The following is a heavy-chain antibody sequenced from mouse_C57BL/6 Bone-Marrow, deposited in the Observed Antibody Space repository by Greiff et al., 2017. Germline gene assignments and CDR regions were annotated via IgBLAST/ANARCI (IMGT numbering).Heavy chain of an antibody. CDR3: TRYGGDGSMDY. CDR2: ISSGGDYV. Sequence: EVKVVESGEGLVKPGGSLKLSCAASGFTFSSYAMSWVRQTPEKRLEWVAYISSGGDYVYYADTVKGRFTISRDNARNTLYLQMSSLKSEDTAMYYCTRYGGDGSMDYWGQGTSVTVSS. V-gene: IGHV5-9-1*02. J-gene: IGHJ4*01. D-gene: IGHD2-3*01. CDR1: GFTFSSYA.